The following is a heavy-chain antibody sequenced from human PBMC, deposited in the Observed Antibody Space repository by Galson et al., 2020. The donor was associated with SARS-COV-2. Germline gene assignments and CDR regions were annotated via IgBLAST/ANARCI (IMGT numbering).Heavy chain of an antibody. J-gene: IGHJ4*02. CDR1: GFSLSTSGMC. CDR2: IDWDDDK. D-gene: IGHD3-9*01. Sequence: SGPTLVKPTQTLTLTCTFSGFSLSTSGMCVRWIRQPPGKALEWLALIDWDDDKYYSTSLKTRLTISKDTSKNQVVLTMTNMDPVDTATYYCARTFYDILTGYYFSLDYWGQGTLVTVSS. CDR3: ARTFYDILTGYYFSLDY. V-gene: IGHV2-70*01.